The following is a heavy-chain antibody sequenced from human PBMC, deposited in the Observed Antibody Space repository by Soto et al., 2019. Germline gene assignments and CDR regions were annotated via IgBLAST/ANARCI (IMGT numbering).Heavy chain of an antibody. Sequence: QVQLVQSGAEVKKPGSSVKVSCNTSGGTFNSFAISWVRQAPGQGLEWMGGVIPNFETTYYAQKFQGRLTIAADESTATAYMERSSLRPEDTAVYYCARDQGLYVHTGMVIDYYGMDVWGQGTTVTVSS. CDR2: VIPNFETT. CDR1: GGTFNSFA. V-gene: IGHV1-69*01. D-gene: IGHD5-18*01. J-gene: IGHJ6*02. CDR3: ARDQGLYVHTGMVIDYYGMDV.